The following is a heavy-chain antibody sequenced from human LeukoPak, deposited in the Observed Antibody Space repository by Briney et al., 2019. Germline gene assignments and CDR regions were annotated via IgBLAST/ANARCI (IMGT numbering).Heavy chain of an antibody. V-gene: IGHV3-21*01. J-gene: IGHJ4*02. D-gene: IGHD2-21*02. Sequence: GGSLRLSCAASGFTFSSYSMNWVRQAPGKGLEWVSSISSSSSYIYYADSVKGRFTISRDNAKNSLYLQMNSLRAEDTAVYYCARDCGGDCYSPNYYFDYWGQGTLVTVSS. CDR2: ISSSSSYI. CDR3: ARDCGGDCYSPNYYFDY. CDR1: GFTFSSYS.